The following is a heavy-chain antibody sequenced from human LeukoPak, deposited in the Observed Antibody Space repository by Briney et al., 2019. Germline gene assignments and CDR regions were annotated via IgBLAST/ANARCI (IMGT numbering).Heavy chain of an antibody. CDR1: GFTFSSYG. V-gene: IGHV3-33*01. Sequence: GGSQRLSCAASGFTFSSYGMHWVRQAPGKGLEWVAVIWYDGSNKYYADSVKGRFTISRDNSKNTLYLQMNSLRAEDTAVYYCARDIVVVPAAIGTGNWFDPWGQGTLVTVSS. D-gene: IGHD2-2*01. CDR2: IWYDGSNK. CDR3: ARDIVVVPAAIGTGNWFDP. J-gene: IGHJ5*02.